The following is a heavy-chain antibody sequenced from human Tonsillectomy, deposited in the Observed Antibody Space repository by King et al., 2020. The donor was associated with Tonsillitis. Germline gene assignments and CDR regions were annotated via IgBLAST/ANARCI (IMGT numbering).Heavy chain of an antibody. V-gene: IGHV4-59*01. CDR3: AGGVTEGGEYDY. J-gene: IGHJ4*02. Sequence: QLQESGPGLVKPSETLSLTCTVSGGSISSYYWSWIRQPPGKGLEWIGYIFYSGSTNYDPSLKSRVTISVDTSKKQFSLKLSAVTAADPAVYYCAGGVTEGGEYDYWGQGTLVTVSS. CDR1: GGSISSYY. D-gene: IGHD1-14*01. CDR2: IFYSGST.